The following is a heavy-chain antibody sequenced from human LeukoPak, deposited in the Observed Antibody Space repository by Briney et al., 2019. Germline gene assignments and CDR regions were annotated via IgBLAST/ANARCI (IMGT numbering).Heavy chain of an antibody. D-gene: IGHD3-3*02. CDR3: ARSIRYAGGYYYYSYMDV. J-gene: IGHJ6*03. Sequence: GASVKVSCKASGYTFTGYYMHWVRQAPGQGLEWMGWINPNSGGTNYAQKFQGRGTMTRDTSISTAYMELSRLRSDDTAVYYCARSIRYAGGYYYYSYMDVWGKGTTVTVSS. CDR1: GYTFTGYY. CDR2: INPNSGGT. V-gene: IGHV1-2*02.